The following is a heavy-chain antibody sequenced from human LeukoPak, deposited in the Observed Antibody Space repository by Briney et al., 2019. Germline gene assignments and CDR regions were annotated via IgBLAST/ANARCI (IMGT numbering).Heavy chain of an antibody. V-gene: IGHV4-59*01. CDR3: ARVVGGVGLDY. D-gene: IGHD3-16*01. Sequence: PSETLSLTCTVSGGSISGYYWTWIRQPPEEALEYIGCIYNTGSTNYNPSLNSRVTISVDTSKNQFALKLSSVTAADTAVYYCARVVGGVGLDYWGQGTLVTVSS. J-gene: IGHJ4*02. CDR1: GGSISGYY. CDR2: IYNTGST.